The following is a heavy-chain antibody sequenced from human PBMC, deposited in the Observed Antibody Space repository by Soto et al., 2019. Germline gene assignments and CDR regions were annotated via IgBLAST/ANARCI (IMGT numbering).Heavy chain of an antibody. D-gene: IGHD1-26*01. J-gene: IGHJ4*02. Sequence: SVKVACKAPGYTVTSYYMHLVRQAPGQGLEWMGWINPNSGGTNYAQKFQGWVTMTRDTSISKAYMELSRLRSDDTAVYYCARDKSGSYYDYWGQGTLVTVSS. CDR3: ARDKSGSYYDY. CDR2: INPNSGGT. V-gene: IGHV1-2*04. CDR1: GYTVTSYY.